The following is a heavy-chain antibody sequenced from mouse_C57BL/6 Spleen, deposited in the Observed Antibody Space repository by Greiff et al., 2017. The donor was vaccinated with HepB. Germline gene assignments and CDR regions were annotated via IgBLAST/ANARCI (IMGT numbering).Heavy chain of an antibody. D-gene: IGHD1-1*01. Sequence: QVQLQQSGAELVMPGASVKLSCKASGYTFTSYWMHWVKQRPGQGLEWIGEIDPSDSYTNYNQKFKGKSTLTVDKSSSTAYMQLSSLTSEDSAVYYCARSITTVVVRGYAMDYWGQGTSVTVSS. J-gene: IGHJ4*01. CDR2: IDPSDSYT. CDR1: GYTFTSYW. V-gene: IGHV1-69*01. CDR3: ARSITTVVVRGYAMDY.